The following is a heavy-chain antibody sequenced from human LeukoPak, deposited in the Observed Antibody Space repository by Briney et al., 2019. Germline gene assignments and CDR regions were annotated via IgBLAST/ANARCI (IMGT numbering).Heavy chain of an antibody. CDR1: GFTVSSNY. J-gene: IGHJ6*02. CDR2: IYSGGST. D-gene: IGHD3-22*01. Sequence: GGSLRLSCAASGFTVSSNYMSWVRQAPGKGLEWVSVIYSGGSTYYADSVKGRFTISRDNSKNTLYLQMNSLRAEDTAVYYCARDFFFTRGSYYYDSSGYFNVAYYGMDVWGQGTTVTVSS. CDR3: ARDFFFTRGSYYYDSSGYFNVAYYGMDV. V-gene: IGHV3-53*05.